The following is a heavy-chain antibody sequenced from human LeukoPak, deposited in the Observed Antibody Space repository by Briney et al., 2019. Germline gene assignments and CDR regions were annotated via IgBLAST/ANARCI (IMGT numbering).Heavy chain of an antibody. CDR1: GFTFSSYA. CDR2: ISGSGGST. Sequence: GGSLRLSCAASGFTFSSYAMSLVRQAPGKGLEWVSAISGSGGSTYYADSVKGRFTISRDNSKNTLYLQMNSLRAEDTAVYYCAKDGLGYCSSTSCYKDYWGQGTLVTVSS. J-gene: IGHJ4*02. D-gene: IGHD2-2*02. V-gene: IGHV3-23*01. CDR3: AKDGLGYCSSTSCYKDY.